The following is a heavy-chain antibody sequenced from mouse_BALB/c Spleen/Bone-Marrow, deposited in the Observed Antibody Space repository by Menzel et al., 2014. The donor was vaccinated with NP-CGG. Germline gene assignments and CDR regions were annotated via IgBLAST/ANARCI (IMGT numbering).Heavy chain of an antibody. Sequence: EVKLMESGGGLVQPGGSLKLSCAASGFDFSRYWMTWVRQAPGKGLEWIGEINPDSRTINYTPSLKDKFIISRDNAKNTLYLQMSKVGSEDTALYYCARPGYYGYQNVWGAGTTVTVSS. V-gene: IGHV4-1*02. J-gene: IGHJ1*01. CDR1: GFDFSRYW. CDR3: ARPGYYGYQNV. D-gene: IGHD1-2*01. CDR2: INPDSRTI.